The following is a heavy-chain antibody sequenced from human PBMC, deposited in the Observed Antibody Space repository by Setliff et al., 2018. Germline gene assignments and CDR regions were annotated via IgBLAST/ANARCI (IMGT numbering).Heavy chain of an antibody. CDR2: IYPGDSDT. Sequence: GESLKISCKGSGYSFTSYWIGWVRQMPGKGLEWMGTIYPGDSDTRYSPSFQGQVTISADKSISTAYLQWSSPKASDTAMYYCARRAPPSYSSSWSDAFDIWGQGTMVTVSS. CDR3: ARRAPPSYSSSWSDAFDI. J-gene: IGHJ3*02. CDR1: GYSFTSYW. D-gene: IGHD6-13*01. V-gene: IGHV5-51*01.